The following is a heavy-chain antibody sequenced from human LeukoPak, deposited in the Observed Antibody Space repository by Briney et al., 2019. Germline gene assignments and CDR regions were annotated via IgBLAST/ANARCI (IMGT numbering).Heavy chain of an antibody. D-gene: IGHD3-22*01. J-gene: IGHJ3*02. CDR3: ASGFYSRGHFNDDVFDI. Sequence: ASVKVSCKGSGNTLRELSIHGVRQVAGKGLHWMGGFDPEDGEIVYAQNFQGRVTMTEGTRIDTAYIEVSKLASEDAAVYYCASGFYSRGHFNDDVFDIWGQGTLVTVSS. CDR2: FDPEDGEI. V-gene: IGHV1-24*01. CDR1: GNTLRELS.